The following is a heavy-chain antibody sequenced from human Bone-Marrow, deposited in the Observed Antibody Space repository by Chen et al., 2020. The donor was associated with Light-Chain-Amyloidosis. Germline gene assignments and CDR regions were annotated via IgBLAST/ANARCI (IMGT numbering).Heavy chain of an antibody. Sequence: QVQLQESGPGLVKPSETLSLTCTVSGGSISSYYWSWIRQPPGKGLEWIGYVYYSGTNNYNPSLSSRLTVSLATSNNLFSLKLRSGTASDTAVYYCARLCAVTTGNWFDPWGQGSLVTVSS. V-gene: IGHV4-59*08. J-gene: IGHJ5*02. CDR1: GGSISSYY. CDR2: VYYSGTN. D-gene: IGHD4-17*01. CDR3: ARLCAVTTGNWFDP.